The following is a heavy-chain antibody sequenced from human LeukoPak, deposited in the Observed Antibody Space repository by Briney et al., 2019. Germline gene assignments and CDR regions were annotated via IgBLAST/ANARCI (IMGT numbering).Heavy chain of an antibody. Sequence: GGPLRLSCEASGFTFSSYAMSWVRQAPGKGLAWVSVISSSADSTYYADSVKGRFTISRDNSKNTLYLQMNNLRAEDTAAYYCAKPLEKYTYGGNFDYWGQGILVTVSS. CDR2: ISSSADST. V-gene: IGHV3-23*01. CDR1: GFTFSSYA. CDR3: AKPLEKYTYGGNFDY. D-gene: IGHD4-23*01. J-gene: IGHJ4*02.